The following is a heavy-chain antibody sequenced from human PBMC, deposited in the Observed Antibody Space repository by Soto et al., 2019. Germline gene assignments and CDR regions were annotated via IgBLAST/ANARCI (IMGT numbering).Heavy chain of an antibody. J-gene: IGHJ3*02. V-gene: IGHV3-72*01. CDR2: STSKANGYNT. CDR3: TRGFNSFDI. CDR1: GFILSDHY. Sequence: GVSLRLSCAASGFILSDHYMDWVRQAPGEGLEWVARSTSKANGYNTIYAASVKGRFTISRDESRNSVSLQMNSLKTEDTAVYYCTRGFNSFDIWGQGTLVTVSS.